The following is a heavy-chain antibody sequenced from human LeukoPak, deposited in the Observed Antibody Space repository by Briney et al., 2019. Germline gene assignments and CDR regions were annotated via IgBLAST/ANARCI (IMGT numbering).Heavy chain of an antibody. CDR3: AKRGIVIRAVIIIGFHKEAYYFDY. CDR2: ISERGGST. D-gene: IGHD3-10*01. V-gene: IGHV3-23*01. J-gene: IGHJ4*02. CDR1: GVTLSNYG. Sequence: GGSLRLSCVVSGVTLSNYGMSWVRQAPGKGLEWVSGISERGGSTNYADSVKGGFIISRDTSKTTVYLQMNSLRVEDTAVYFCAKRGIVIRAVIIIGFHKEAYYFDYWGQGILVTVSS.